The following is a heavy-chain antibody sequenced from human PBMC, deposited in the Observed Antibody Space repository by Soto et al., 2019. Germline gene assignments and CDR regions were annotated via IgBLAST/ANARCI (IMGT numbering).Heavy chain of an antibody. Sequence: GGSLRLSCAASGFTFSTYAMSWVRQAPGKGLEWVSVISGSGGRTNYADSVKGRFTISRDNSKNTLYLQMNSLRAEDTAVYYCARWSYLDYWGQGTRVTVSS. CDR2: ISGSGGRT. CDR1: GFTFSTYA. J-gene: IGHJ4*02. CDR3: ARWSYLDY. D-gene: IGHD3-3*01. V-gene: IGHV3-23*01.